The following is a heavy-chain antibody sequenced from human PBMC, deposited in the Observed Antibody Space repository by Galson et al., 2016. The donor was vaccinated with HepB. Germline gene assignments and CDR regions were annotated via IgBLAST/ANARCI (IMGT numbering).Heavy chain of an antibody. J-gene: IGHJ4*02. CDR1: GFTFSSYV. CDR2: LSDGGERT. Sequence: SLRLSCAASGFTFSSYVMTWARQAPGKGLEWVAALSDGGERTDYADSVKGRFIISRDNSKNTVYLQMNSLRVEDTAVYYCTRRTGGSPDYWGQGTLVTVSS. D-gene: IGHD3-16*01. CDR3: TRRTGGSPDY. V-gene: IGHV3-23*01.